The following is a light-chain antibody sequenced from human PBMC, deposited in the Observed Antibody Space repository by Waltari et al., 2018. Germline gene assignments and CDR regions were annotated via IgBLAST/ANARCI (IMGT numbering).Light chain of an antibody. J-gene: IGKJ1*01. V-gene: IGKV3-20*01. CDR2: DAS. CDR1: QSVGRA. CDR3: QHYVRLPVT. Sequence: VLTQSPGTLSLSPGERATPSCRASQSVGRALAWYQQKPGQAPRPLIYDASIRATGVPDRFSGSGSGTDFSLTISRLEPEDVAVYNCQHYVRLPVTFGQGTKVE.